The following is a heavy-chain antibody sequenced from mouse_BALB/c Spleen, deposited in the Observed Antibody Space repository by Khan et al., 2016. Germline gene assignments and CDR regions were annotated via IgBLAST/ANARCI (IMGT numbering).Heavy chain of an antibody. Sequence: VQLQQSGPELVKPGASVKISCKASGYSFTGYFMNWVKQSHGKSLEWIGRINPYIGDTFNNQNFKGKATLTVDKFSSTDHMELLSLTSEDSSVYYCGSSGVSGGFPYWGQGTLVTVSA. CDR1: GYSFTGYF. D-gene: IGHD3-1*01. CDR2: INPYIGDT. CDR3: GSSGVSGGFPY. V-gene: IGHV1-37*01. J-gene: IGHJ3*01.